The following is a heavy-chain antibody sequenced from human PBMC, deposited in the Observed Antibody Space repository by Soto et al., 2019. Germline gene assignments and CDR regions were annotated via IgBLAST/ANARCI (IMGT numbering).Heavy chain of an antibody. CDR2: INHSGST. V-gene: IGHV4-34*01. CDR3: ARGREAAARLDY. CDR1: GGSFSGYY. D-gene: IGHD2-2*01. J-gene: IGHJ4*02. Sequence: SETLSLTCAVYGGSFSGYYCSWIRQPPGKGLEWIGEINHSGSTNYNPSLKSRVTISVDTSKNQFSLKLSSVTAADTAVYYCARGREAAARLDYWGQGTLVTVSS.